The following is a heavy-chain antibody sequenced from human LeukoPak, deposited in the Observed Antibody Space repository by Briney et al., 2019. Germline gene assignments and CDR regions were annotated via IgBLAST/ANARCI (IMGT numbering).Heavy chain of an antibody. V-gene: IGHV3-23*01. CDR1: GFTSSDYT. D-gene: IGHD2-2*01. J-gene: IGHJ4*02. Sequence: GGSLRLSCAASGFTSSDYTMNWVRQSPGKGLEWVSGISVSDDSTYYADSVKGRFTISRDKSNNMLHLQMNSLRAEDTAVYYCARDRYCVSTNCPYDCGGQGTPVTVSS. CDR3: ARDRYCVSTNCPYDC. CDR2: ISVSDDST.